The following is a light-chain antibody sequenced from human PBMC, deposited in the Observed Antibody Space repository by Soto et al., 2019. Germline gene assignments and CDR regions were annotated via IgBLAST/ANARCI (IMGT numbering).Light chain of an antibody. V-gene: IGLV3-21*02. CDR2: DDS. CDR3: QVWDSSSDHYV. J-gene: IGLJ1*01. Sequence: SYELTHPPSVSLAPGHTARITCGGNNIGSKSVHWYQQKPGQAPVLVVYDDSDRPSGIPERFSGSNSGNTATLTISRVEAGDEADYYCQVWDSSSDHYVFGTGNKVTV. CDR1: NIGSKS.